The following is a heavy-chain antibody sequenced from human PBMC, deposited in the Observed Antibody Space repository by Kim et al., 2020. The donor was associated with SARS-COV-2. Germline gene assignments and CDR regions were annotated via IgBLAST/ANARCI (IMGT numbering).Heavy chain of an antibody. V-gene: IGHV3-74*01. CDR2: INSDASST. D-gene: IGHD3-16*01. J-gene: IGHJ4*02. CDR1: GFTFSTYW. Sequence: GGSLRLSCAASGFTFSTYWMHWVRQAPGKGLVCVSRINSDASSTTYADPVKGRFTISRDNAKNTLYLQMNSLRAEDTAVYFCAREFVGTEYYFDSWGQGTLVTVSS. CDR3: AREFVGTEYYFDS.